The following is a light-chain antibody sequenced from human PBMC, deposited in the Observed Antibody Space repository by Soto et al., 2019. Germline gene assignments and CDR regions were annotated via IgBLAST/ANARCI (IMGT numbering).Light chain of an antibody. CDR2: TAS. Sequence: DIQMTQSPSTLSASVGERVTITCRASQTIDKWLAWYQQKPGNAPNLLIYTASSLPTGVPSRFSGSGSGTEFTLTISGLQSDDFATYYCQQYDTYSRTFGQGTKVELK. V-gene: IGKV1-5*03. CDR1: QTIDKW. J-gene: IGKJ1*01. CDR3: QQYDTYSRT.